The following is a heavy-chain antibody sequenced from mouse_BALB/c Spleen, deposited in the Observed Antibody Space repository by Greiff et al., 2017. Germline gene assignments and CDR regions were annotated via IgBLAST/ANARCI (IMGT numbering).Heavy chain of an antibody. D-gene: IGHD2-3*01. Sequence: EVKLMESGAELVKPGASVKLSCTASGFNIKDTYMHWVKQRPEQGLEWIGRIDPANGNTKYDPKFQGKATITADTSSNTAYLQLSSLTSEDTAVYYCARGYDGKDFDYWGQGTTLTVSS. J-gene: IGHJ2*01. CDR2: IDPANGNT. CDR1: GFNIKDTY. V-gene: IGHV14-3*02. CDR3: ARGYDGKDFDY.